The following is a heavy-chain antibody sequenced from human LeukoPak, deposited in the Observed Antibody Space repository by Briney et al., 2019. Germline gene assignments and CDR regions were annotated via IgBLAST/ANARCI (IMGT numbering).Heavy chain of an antibody. CDR3: ARLSGGDIVVFDY. D-gene: IGHD5-12*01. CDR1: GGTFSSYA. V-gene: IGHV1-69*04. CDR2: IIPILGIA. J-gene: IGHJ4*02. Sequence: GASVKVSCKASGGTFSSYAISWVRQAPGQGLEWMGRIIPILGIANYAQKFQGRVMITADKSTSTAYMELSSLRSEDTAMYYCARLSGGDIVVFDYWGQGTLVTVSS.